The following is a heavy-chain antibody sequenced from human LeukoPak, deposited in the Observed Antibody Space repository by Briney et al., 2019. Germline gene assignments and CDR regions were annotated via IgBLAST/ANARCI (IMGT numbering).Heavy chain of an antibody. CDR3: ARSMVDFDY. J-gene: IGHJ4*02. V-gene: IGHV3-30*04. D-gene: IGHD2-15*01. Sequence: GGSLRLSCAASGFTFSSYAMHWVRQAPGKGLEWVAVISYDGSNKYYADSVKGRFTISRDNSKNTLYLQMNSLRAEDTAVYYCARSMVDFDYRGQGTLVTVSS. CDR2: ISYDGSNK. CDR1: GFTFSSYA.